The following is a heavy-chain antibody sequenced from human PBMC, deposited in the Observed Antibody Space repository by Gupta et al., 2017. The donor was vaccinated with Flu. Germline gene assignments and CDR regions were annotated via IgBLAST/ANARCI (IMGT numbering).Heavy chain of an antibody. Sequence: QVQLVASGGGVVQPGRSLRLSCAASGFPFSSYGMPWFRQAPGKGLEWVAVRWYDGSNKYYADSVKGRFTISRDNSKNTLYLQMNSLRAEDTAVYYWARARGFEPELFDYWGQGTLVTVSS. CDR3: ARARGFEPELFDY. CDR2: RWYDGSNK. D-gene: IGHD1-14*01. CDR1: GFPFSSYG. V-gene: IGHV3-33*08. J-gene: IGHJ4*02.